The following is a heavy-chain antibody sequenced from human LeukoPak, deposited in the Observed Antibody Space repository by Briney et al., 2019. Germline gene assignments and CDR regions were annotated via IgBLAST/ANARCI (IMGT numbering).Heavy chain of an antibody. Sequence: GASVEVSCKASGGTFSSYAISWVRQAPGQGLEWMGGIIPIFGTANYAQKFQGRVTITADESTSTAYMELSSLRSEDTAVYYCARETANVEMATMGGFFDYWGQGTLVTVSS. CDR2: IIPIFGTA. J-gene: IGHJ4*02. D-gene: IGHD5-24*01. V-gene: IGHV1-69*13. CDR3: ARETANVEMATMGGFFDY. CDR1: GGTFSSYA.